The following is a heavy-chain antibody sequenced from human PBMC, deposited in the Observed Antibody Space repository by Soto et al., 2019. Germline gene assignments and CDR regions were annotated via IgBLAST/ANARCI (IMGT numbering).Heavy chain of an antibody. J-gene: IGHJ6*02. V-gene: IGHV4-34*01. Sequence: SENPSPTCAVYGGSFSAYYCSWIRQPPGKGLEWIGEINHSGSTNYNPSLKSRVTISVDTSKNQFSLKLSSVTAAHTAVYYCARDGIYYAMDVWGQGTTVTDS. CDR1: GGSFSAYY. CDR2: INHSGST. D-gene: IGHD1-20*01. CDR3: ARDGIYYAMDV.